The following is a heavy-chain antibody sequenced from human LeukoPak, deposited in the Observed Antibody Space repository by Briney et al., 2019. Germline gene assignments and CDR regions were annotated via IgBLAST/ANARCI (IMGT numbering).Heavy chain of an antibody. V-gene: IGHV1-46*01. CDR3: ARTPGTPTDYGDTYYYYYMDV. J-gene: IGHJ6*03. D-gene: IGHD4-17*01. CDR2: INPSGGST. CDR1: GYTFTSYY. Sequence: ASVKVSCKASGYTFTSYYMHWVRQAPGQGLEWMGIINPSGGSTSYAQKFQGRVTMTRDTSTSTVYMELSSLRSEDTAVYYCARTPGTPTDYGDTYYYYYMDVWGKGTTVTISS.